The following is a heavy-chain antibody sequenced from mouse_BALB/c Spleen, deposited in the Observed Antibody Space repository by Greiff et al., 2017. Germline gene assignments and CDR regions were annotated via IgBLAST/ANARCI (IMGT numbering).Heavy chain of an antibody. Sequence: DVKLVESGGGLVQPGGSRKLSCAASGFTFSSFGMHWVRQAPEKGLEWVAYISSGSSTIYYADTVKGRFTISRDNPKNTLFLQMTSLRSEDTAMYYCARGYDTRGFAYWGQGTLVTVSA. CDR2: ISSGSSTI. D-gene: IGHD2-3*01. J-gene: IGHJ3*01. CDR3: ARGYDTRGFAY. V-gene: IGHV5-17*02. CDR1: GFTFSSFG.